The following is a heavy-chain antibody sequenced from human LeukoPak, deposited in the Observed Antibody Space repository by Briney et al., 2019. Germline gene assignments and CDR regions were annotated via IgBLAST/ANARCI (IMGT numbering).Heavy chain of an antibody. CDR1: GYTFTSYD. Sequence: ASVKVSCKASGYTFTSYDINWVRQATGQGLEWMGWMNPNSGNTGYAQKFQGRVTITRNTSISTAYMELSSLRSEDTAVYYCARGPYDFWSGYYTGGSYYMDVWGKGTTVTVSS. V-gene: IGHV1-8*03. CDR2: MNPNSGNT. CDR3: ARGPYDFWSGYYTGGSYYMDV. D-gene: IGHD3-3*01. J-gene: IGHJ6*03.